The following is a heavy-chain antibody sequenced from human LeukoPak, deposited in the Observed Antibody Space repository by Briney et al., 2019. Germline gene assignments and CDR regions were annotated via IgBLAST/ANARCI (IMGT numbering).Heavy chain of an antibody. V-gene: IGHV3-48*03. CDR3: ARGVPKTSYYYYYMDV. D-gene: IGHD4-11*01. CDR2: IRSTSNTI. Sequence: GGSLRLSCAASGFAFSSYEMNWVRQAPGKGLEWVSYIRSTSNTIYYADSVKGRFTISRDNAKNSLYLQMNSLRAEDTAVYYCARGVPKTSYYYYYMDVWGKGTTVTVSS. CDR1: GFAFSSYE. J-gene: IGHJ6*03.